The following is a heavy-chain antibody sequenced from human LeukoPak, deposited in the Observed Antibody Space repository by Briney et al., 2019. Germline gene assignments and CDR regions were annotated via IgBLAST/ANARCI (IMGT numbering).Heavy chain of an antibody. D-gene: IGHD3-10*01. CDR1: GFTFSSYA. Sequence: GGSLRLSCAASGFTFSSYAMSWVRQAPGKGLEWVSAISGSGGSTYYADSVKGRFTISRDNSKNTLYLQMNSLRAEDTAVYYCAKGQVGTMVRGVPYYFDYWGQGTLVTASS. CDR3: AKGQVGTMVRGVPYYFDY. V-gene: IGHV3-23*01. CDR2: ISGSGGST. J-gene: IGHJ4*02.